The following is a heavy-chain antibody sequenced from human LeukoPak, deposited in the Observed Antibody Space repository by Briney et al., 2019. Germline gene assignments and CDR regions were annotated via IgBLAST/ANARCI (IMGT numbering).Heavy chain of an antibody. CDR1: GGSFSGYY. Sequence: TSETLSLTCAVYGGSFSGYYWSWIRQPPGKGLEWIGEINHSGSTSYNPSLKSRVTISVDTSKNQFSLKLSSVTAADTAVYYCARVPTRGYSYGYFDYWGQGTLVTVSS. CDR3: ARVPTRGYSYGYFDY. CDR2: INHSGST. J-gene: IGHJ4*02. V-gene: IGHV4-34*01. D-gene: IGHD5-18*01.